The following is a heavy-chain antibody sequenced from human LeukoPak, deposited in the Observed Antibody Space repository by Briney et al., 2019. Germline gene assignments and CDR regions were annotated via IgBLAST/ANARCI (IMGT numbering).Heavy chain of an antibody. J-gene: IGHJ4*02. Sequence: GGSLRLSCATSGFTFTNYWMSWVRQAPGKGLEWVAKIKEDGSENIYVDSVKGRFTISRDNAENGVHLETNSLRAEDTAVYYCTRMYLYESSGFRPSDYWGQGTLVTVSS. CDR2: IKEDGSEN. CDR1: GFTFTNYW. V-gene: IGHV3-7*01. D-gene: IGHD3-22*01. CDR3: TRMYLYESSGFRPSDY.